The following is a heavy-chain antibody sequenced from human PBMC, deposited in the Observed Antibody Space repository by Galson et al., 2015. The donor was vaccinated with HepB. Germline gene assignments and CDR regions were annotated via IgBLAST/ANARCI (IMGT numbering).Heavy chain of an antibody. Sequence: SLRLSCAASGFTFNTYWMHWVRQPPGKGLVWVARISNDGSDTTYADSVQGRFTISRDNAKNTLSLQMNSLRADDTAVYFCTRHDGPGRYHFDFWGQGAQVIVSS. CDR3: TRHDGPGRYHFDF. CDR2: ISNDGSDT. V-gene: IGHV3-74*03. J-gene: IGHJ4*02. CDR1: GFTFNTYW. D-gene: IGHD3-10*01.